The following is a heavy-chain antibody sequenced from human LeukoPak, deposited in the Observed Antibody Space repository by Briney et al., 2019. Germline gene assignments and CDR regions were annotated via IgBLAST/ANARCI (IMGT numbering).Heavy chain of an antibody. D-gene: IGHD3-10*01. Sequence: SETLSLTCAVYGGSFSGYYWTWIRQPPGKGLELIGEISHSGSTNYNPSLKSRVTISVDTSKNQFSLKLSSVTAADTAVYYCARSDGYGLVGIWGQGTMVTVSS. J-gene: IGHJ3*02. V-gene: IGHV4-34*01. CDR2: ISHSGST. CDR1: GGSFSGYY. CDR3: ARSDGYGLVGI.